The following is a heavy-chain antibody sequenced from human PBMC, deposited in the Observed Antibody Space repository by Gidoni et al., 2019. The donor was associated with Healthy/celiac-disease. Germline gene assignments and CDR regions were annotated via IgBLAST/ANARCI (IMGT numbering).Heavy chain of an antibody. CDR2: INPNSGGT. CDR1: GYTFTGYY. V-gene: IGHV1-2*02. CDR3: ARANHDYDILTGHISDGAFDI. Sequence: QVQLVQSGAEVKKPGASVKVSCKASGYTFTGYYLHWVRQAPGQGLEWMGWINPNSGGTNYAQKFQGRVTMTRDTSISTAYMELSRLRSDDTAVYYCARANHDYDILTGHISDGAFDIWGQGTMVTVSS. D-gene: IGHD3-9*01. J-gene: IGHJ3*02.